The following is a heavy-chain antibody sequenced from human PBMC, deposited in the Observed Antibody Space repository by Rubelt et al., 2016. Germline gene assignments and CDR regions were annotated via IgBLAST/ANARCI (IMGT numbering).Heavy chain of an antibody. D-gene: IGHD3-3*01. CDR3: ARQSGNSRFDY. V-gene: IGHV4-59*08. J-gene: IGHJ4*02. Sequence: QVQLQESGPGLVKPSETLSLTCTVSGGSISSHYWSWIRQSPGKGLEWIGYIYYSGSTNYNPSLKSRVTISVDTSKNQYSLKGGSVTAADTAVYYCARQSGNSRFDYWGQGTLVTVSS. CDR1: GGSISSHY. CDR2: IYYSGST.